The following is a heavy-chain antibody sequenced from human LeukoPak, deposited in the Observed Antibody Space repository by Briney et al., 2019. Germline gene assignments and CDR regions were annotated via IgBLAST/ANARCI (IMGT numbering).Heavy chain of an antibody. Sequence: PGGSLRLSCAASGFTFSSFEMNWVRQAPGKGLEWVSYISSSGRTIYYADSVKGRFTISRDNAKNSLYLQMNSLRAEDTAVYYCTRARSGYDRDYWGQGTLVTVSS. V-gene: IGHV3-48*03. J-gene: IGHJ4*02. CDR2: ISSSGRTI. CDR1: GFTFSSFE. D-gene: IGHD3-22*01. CDR3: TRARSGYDRDY.